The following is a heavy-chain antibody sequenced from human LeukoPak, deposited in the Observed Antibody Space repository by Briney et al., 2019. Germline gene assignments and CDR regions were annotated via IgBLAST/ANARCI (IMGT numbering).Heavy chain of an antibody. CDR2: IKQDGSEK. CDR3: AKMTNDYYDSSGYPILFDY. D-gene: IGHD3-22*01. J-gene: IGHJ4*02. V-gene: IGHV3-7*03. Sequence: GGSLRLSCAASGSTFTSYWMTWVRQAPGKGLEWVANIKQDGSEKYYVDSVKGRFTISRDNSKNTLYLQMNSLRAEDTAVYYCAKMTNDYYDSSGYPILFDYWGQGTLVTVSS. CDR1: GSTFTSYW.